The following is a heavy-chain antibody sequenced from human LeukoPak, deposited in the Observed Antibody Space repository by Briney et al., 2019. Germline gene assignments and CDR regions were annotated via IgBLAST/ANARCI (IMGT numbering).Heavy chain of an antibody. V-gene: IGHV3-30*18. CDR3: AKVFEPAATSSALDY. J-gene: IGHJ4*02. D-gene: IGHD2-2*01. Sequence: PGRSLRLSCAASGFTSSSYGMHWVRQAPGKGLEWVAVISYDGSNKYYADSVKGRFTISRDNSKNTLYLQMNSLRAEDTAVYYCAKVFEPAATSSALDYWGQGTLVTVSS. CDR2: ISYDGSNK. CDR1: GFTSSSYG.